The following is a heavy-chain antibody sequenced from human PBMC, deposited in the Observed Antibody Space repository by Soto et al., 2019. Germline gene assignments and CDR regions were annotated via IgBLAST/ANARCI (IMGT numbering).Heavy chain of an antibody. V-gene: IGHV3-23*01. CDR1: GFTFSSYA. D-gene: IGHD3-16*01. CDR2: ISGSGGST. Sequence: LRLSCAASGFTFSSYAMSWVRQAPGKGLEWVSAISGSGGSTYYADSVKGRFTIPRDNSKNTLYLQMNSLRAEDTAVYYCAKNDDGSLNFDYWGQGTLVTVSS. J-gene: IGHJ4*02. CDR3: AKNDDGSLNFDY.